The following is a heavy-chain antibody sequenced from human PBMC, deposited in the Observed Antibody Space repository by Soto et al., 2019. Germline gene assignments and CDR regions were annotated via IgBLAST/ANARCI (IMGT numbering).Heavy chain of an antibody. CDR2: ISNSGSGT. J-gene: IGHJ4*02. CDR1: GFTFGRFG. CDR3: SSTSPASDY. Sequence: EVQMLGSGGGLVQPGGSLRLSCVASGFTFGRFGMIWVRQAAGKGLEWVSGISNSGSGTYYADSVKGRFTISRDNAKNTLYLQMSSLRGEDTALYYCSSTSPASDYWGQGTLVTVSS. V-gene: IGHV3-23*01. D-gene: IGHD2-2*01.